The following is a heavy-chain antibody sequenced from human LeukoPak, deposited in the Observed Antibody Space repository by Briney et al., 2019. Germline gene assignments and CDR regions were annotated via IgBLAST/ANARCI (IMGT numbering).Heavy chain of an antibody. CDR2: INPSGGST. CDR1: GYTFTSYY. CDR3: ARDLVAMVRGVGNWFDP. J-gene: IGHJ5*02. Sequence: GASVKVSCKASGYTFTSYYMHWVRLAPGQGLGWMGIINPSGGSTSYAQEFQGRVTMTRDTSTRTVYMELSSLRSEDTAVYYCARDLVAMVRGVGNWFDPWGQGTLGTVSS. D-gene: IGHD3-10*01. V-gene: IGHV1-46*01.